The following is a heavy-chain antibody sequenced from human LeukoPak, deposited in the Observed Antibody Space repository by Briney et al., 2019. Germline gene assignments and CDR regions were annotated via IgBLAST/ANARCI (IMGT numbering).Heavy chain of an antibody. V-gene: IGHV3-74*01. J-gene: IGHJ4*02. CDR3: ARDKKSGESSEIDY. CDR2: INRDGSTT. D-gene: IGHD3-10*01. CDR1: GFTFSNYW. Sequence: GGSLRLSCAASGFTFSNYWVHWVRQTPGKGLVWVSRINRDGSTTNYADSVKGRFTVSRDKAKNTPNLQMNSLRAEDTAVYYCARDKKSGESSEIDYWGQGTLVTVSS.